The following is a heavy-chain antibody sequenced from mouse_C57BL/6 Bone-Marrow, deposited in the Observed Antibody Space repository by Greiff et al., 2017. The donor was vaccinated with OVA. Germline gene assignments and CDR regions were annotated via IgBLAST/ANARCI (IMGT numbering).Heavy chain of an antibody. D-gene: IGHD6-1*01. CDR3: ARSCHWYFDV. CDR2: IYTRSGNT. J-gene: IGHJ1*03. V-gene: IGHV1-81*01. Sequence: QVQLEQSGAELARPGASVTLSCKASGYTFTSYGISWVQQRTGQGLEWIGEIYTRSGNTYYNEKFKGKATLTADKSYSTAYMEIRSLTSEDSAVYIGARSCHWYFDVWGTGTTVTFSS. CDR1: GYTFTSYG.